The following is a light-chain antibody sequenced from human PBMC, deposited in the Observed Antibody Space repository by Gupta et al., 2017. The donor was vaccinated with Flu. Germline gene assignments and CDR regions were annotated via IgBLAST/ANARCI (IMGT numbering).Light chain of an antibody. CDR1: QSLLHSNGFNY. V-gene: IGKV2-28*01. Sequence: EIVMTQSPLSLPVTAGEPASISCRSSQSLLHSNGFNYLEWYLQKPGQSPQLLIYLGSNRASGVPDRFSGSGSGTDFTLRISRMEAEDVGIYYCMQSLHTPRTFGQGTKVEIK. J-gene: IGKJ1*01. CDR2: LGS. CDR3: MQSLHTPRT.